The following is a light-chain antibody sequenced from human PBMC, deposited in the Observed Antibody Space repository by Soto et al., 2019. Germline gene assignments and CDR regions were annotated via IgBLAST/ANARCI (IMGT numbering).Light chain of an antibody. CDR2: AAS. Sequence: IQMTQSPASLSASVGDRVTITCRASQSISIYLNWYHQKPGKAPKLMIYAASSLQSGVPSRFSGSGSGTDFTLTISSLQPEDFAPYYCQQSYRTPPITFGQGTRLEIK. V-gene: IGKV1-39*01. CDR1: QSISIY. CDR3: QQSYRTPPIT. J-gene: IGKJ5*01.